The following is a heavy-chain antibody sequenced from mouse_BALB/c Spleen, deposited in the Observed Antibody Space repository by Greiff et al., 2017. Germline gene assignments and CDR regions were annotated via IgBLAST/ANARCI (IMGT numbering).Heavy chain of an antibody. CDR2: ISSGGSYT. Sequence: EVPLVESGGGLVKPGGSLKLSCAASGFTFSSYAMSWVRQSPEKRLEWVAEISSGGSYTYYPDTVTGRFTISRDNAKNTLYLEMSSLRSEDTAMYYCAREITTVYAMDYWGQGTSVTVSS. CDR3: AREITTVYAMDY. J-gene: IGHJ4*01. D-gene: IGHD1-1*01. CDR1: GFTFSSYA. V-gene: IGHV5-9-4*01.